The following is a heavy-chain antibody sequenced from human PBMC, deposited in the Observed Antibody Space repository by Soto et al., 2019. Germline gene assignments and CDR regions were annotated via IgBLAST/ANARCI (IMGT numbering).Heavy chain of an antibody. Sequence: QGQLLQSGAEVKTPGASVRVSCRASGYPFTSYGISWVRQAPGQGLAWVAWISAYNGNRDRAQKFQGRVTMTLETSTGTAHMELGDLTSADTAVDYCARGRIVASIHDAFEIWGQGTNVTVSS. D-gene: IGHD5-12*01. CDR2: ISAYNGNR. J-gene: IGHJ3*02. CDR3: ARGRIVASIHDAFEI. CDR1: GYPFTSYG. V-gene: IGHV1-18*01.